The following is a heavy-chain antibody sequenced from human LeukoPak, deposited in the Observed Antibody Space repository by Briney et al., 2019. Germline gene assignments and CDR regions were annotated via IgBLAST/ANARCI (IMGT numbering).Heavy chain of an antibody. CDR3: ARDGPTAAAGTGWFDP. D-gene: IGHD6-13*01. Sequence: GASVKVSCKASGYTFTSYGISWVRQAPGQGLEWMGWISAYNGNTNYAQKLRGRVTMTTDTSTSTAYMELRSLRSDDTAVYYCARDGPTAAAGTGWFDPWGQGTLVTVSS. CDR1: GYTFTSYG. J-gene: IGHJ5*02. CDR2: ISAYNGNT. V-gene: IGHV1-18*01.